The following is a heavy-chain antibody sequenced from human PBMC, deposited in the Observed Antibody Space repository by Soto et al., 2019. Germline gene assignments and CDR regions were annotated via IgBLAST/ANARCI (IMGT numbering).Heavy chain of an antibody. V-gene: IGHV3-48*02. CDR1: GFTFSSYS. Sequence: EGSLRLSCAASGFTFSSYSMNWVRQAPGKGLEWISYIDSSSSIIYYADSVKGRFTISRDNAKNSLYLQMNSLRDEDTAVYYCARDNLGYCSGGSCRKFDYWGQGTLVTVSS. CDR2: IDSSSSII. J-gene: IGHJ4*02. CDR3: ARDNLGYCSGGSCRKFDY. D-gene: IGHD2-15*01.